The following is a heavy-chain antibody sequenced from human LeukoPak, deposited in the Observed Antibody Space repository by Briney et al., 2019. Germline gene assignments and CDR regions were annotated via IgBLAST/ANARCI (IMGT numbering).Heavy chain of an antibody. Sequence: PGGSLRLSCAGSGFTLSRWWMSWVRQGPGKGLEWVANIKKDGSETYYVDSVKGRFTISRDNAKNSLYLQMNSLRAEDTAVYYCARGAGMVPGDYWGQGSLVTVSS. CDR3: ARGAGMVPGDY. D-gene: IGHD5-18*01. CDR1: GFTLSRWW. V-gene: IGHV3-7*05. CDR2: IKKDGSET. J-gene: IGHJ4*02.